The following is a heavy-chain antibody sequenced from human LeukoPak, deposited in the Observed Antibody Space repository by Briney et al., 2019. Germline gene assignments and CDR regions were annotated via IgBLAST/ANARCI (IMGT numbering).Heavy chain of an antibody. Sequence: GGSLRLSCAASGFTFSSYEMSWVRQAPGQGLDWVSAISGTGGTTYYADSVKGRFTISRDNSRNTLYLQMNSLRGEDSAVYYCAKDVQSWPTYFDYWGQGTLVTVSS. CDR2: ISGTGGTT. CDR1: GFTFSSYE. J-gene: IGHJ4*02. CDR3: AKDVQSWPTYFDY. D-gene: IGHD1-1*01. V-gene: IGHV3-23*01.